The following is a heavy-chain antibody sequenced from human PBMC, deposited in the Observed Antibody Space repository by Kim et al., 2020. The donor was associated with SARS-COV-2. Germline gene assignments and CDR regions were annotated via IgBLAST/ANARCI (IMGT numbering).Heavy chain of an antibody. CDR2: INHSGST. D-gene: IGHD6-13*01. CDR1: GGSFSGYY. Sequence: SETLSLTCAVYGGSFSGYYWSWIRQPPGKGLEWIGEINHSGSTNYNPSLKSRVTISVDTSKNQFSLKLSSVTAADTAVYYCASYRYAAAGNCFDYWGQGTLVTVSS. CDR3: ASYRYAAAGNCFDY. V-gene: IGHV4-34*01. J-gene: IGHJ4*02.